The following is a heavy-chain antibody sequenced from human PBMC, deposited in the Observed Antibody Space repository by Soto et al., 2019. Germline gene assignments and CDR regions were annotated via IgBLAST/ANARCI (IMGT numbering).Heavy chain of an antibody. Sequence: EVQLLESGGGLVQPGESLRLSCAASGFTFSSYAMSWVRQAPGKGLEWVSVISGSDDSTYYADSVKGRFTISRDNSKHTRYRQMNSLRAEDTAVYYCAKRSRSSTFAYWGQGTLVTVSS. D-gene: IGHD6-6*01. J-gene: IGHJ4*02. CDR1: GFTFSSYA. CDR3: AKRSRSSTFAY. V-gene: IGHV3-23*01. CDR2: ISGSDDST.